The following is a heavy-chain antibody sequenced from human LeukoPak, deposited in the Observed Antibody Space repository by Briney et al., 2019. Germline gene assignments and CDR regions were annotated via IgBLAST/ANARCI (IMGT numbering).Heavy chain of an antibody. Sequence: GESLKISCKGSGYSFTSYWIGWVRQMPGKGLEWMGIIYLGDSDTRYSPSFQGHVTISADKSINTVYLQWSSLKASDTAMYYCARHSRGAGDGFDYWGQGTLVTVSS. V-gene: IGHV5-51*01. J-gene: IGHJ4*02. CDR1: GYSFTSYW. CDR2: IYLGDSDT. CDR3: ARHSRGAGDGFDY. D-gene: IGHD2-21*02.